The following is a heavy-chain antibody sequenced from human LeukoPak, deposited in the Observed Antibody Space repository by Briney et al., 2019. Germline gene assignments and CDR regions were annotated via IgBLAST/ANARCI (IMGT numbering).Heavy chain of an antibody. CDR3: ARYCSSTSCYYRWFDP. J-gene: IGHJ5*02. CDR1: GGSISSGGYS. Sequence: SQTLSLTCAVSGGSISSGGYSWSWLRQPPGKGLEWIGYIYHSGSTYYNPSLKSRVTISVDRSKNQFSLKLSSVTAADTAVYYCARYCSSTSCYYRWFDPWGQGTLVTVSS. D-gene: IGHD2-2*01. CDR2: IYHSGST. V-gene: IGHV4-30-2*01.